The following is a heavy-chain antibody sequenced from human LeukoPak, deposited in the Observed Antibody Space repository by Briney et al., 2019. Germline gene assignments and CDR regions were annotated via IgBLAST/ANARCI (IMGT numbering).Heavy chain of an antibody. Sequence: SETLSLTCTVSGGSNNSYYWSWIRQPPGKGLEWIGYTHPSGNTNYSPSLKSRVTISIDTSRNQFSLKLSSVTAAVTAMYYCAKKAPKRGCSDPWGKEPLFTVSS. CDR1: GGSNNSYY. CDR2: THPSGNT. CDR3: AKKAPKRGCSDP. J-gene: IGHJ5*02. D-gene: IGHD3-10*02. V-gene: IGHV4-4*09.